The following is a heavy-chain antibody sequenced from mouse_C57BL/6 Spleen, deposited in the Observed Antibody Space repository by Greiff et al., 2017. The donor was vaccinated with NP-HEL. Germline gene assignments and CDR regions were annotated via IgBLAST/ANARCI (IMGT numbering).Heavy chain of an antibody. CDR1: GFTFSDYG. D-gene: IGHD2-4*01. J-gene: IGHJ3*01. V-gene: IGHV5-17*01. Sequence: EVQLVESGGGLVKPGGSLKLSCAASGFTFSDYGMHWVRQAPEKGLEWVAYISSGSSTIYYADTVKGRFTISRDNPTNTLFLQMTSLRSEDTAMYYCARRRDYDGFAYWGQGTLVAVSA. CDR2: ISSGSSTI. CDR3: ARRRDYDGFAY.